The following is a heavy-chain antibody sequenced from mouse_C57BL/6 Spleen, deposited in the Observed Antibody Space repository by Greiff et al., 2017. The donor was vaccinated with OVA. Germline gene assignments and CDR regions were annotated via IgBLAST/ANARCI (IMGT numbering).Heavy chain of an antibody. CDR3: ARDRSTMITTGFAY. CDR1: GFTFSSYA. CDR2: ISDGGSYT. J-gene: IGHJ3*01. Sequence: EVHLVESGGGLVKPGGSLKLSCAASGFTFSSYAMSWVRQTPEKRLEWVATISDGGSYTYYPDNVKGRFTISRDNAKNNLYLQMSHLKSEDTAMYYCARDRSTMITTGFAYWGQGTLVTVSA. V-gene: IGHV5-4*01. D-gene: IGHD2-4*01.